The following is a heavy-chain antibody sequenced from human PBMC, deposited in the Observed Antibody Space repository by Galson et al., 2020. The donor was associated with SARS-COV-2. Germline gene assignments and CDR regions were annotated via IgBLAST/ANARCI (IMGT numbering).Heavy chain of an antibody. V-gene: IGHV2-70*11. Sequence: SGPTLVKPTQTLTLACTFSGFSLSTSGMCVNWIRQPPGKALEWLARIAWDDDKYYSTSLKTRLTISKDTSKNQVVLIMTNMDPMDTATYYCARQYNALSGASDHWGQGTLVTVSS. J-gene: IGHJ4*02. CDR2: IAWDDDK. CDR3: ARQYNALSGASDH. CDR1: GFSLSTSGMC. D-gene: IGHD1-20*01.